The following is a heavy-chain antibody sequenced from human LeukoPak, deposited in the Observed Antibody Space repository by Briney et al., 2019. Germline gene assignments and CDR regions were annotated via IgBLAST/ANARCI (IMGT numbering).Heavy chain of an antibody. J-gene: IGHJ3*02. CDR2: INPNSGGT. Sequence: ASVKVPCKASGYTFTGYYMHWVRQAPGQGLEWMGWINPNSGGTNYAQKFQGRVTMTRDTSISTAYMELSRLRSDDTAVYYCAKGVDIVVVVAATQGAFDIWGQGTMVTVSS. CDR1: GYTFTGYY. D-gene: IGHD2-15*01. V-gene: IGHV1-2*02. CDR3: AKGVDIVVVVAATQGAFDI.